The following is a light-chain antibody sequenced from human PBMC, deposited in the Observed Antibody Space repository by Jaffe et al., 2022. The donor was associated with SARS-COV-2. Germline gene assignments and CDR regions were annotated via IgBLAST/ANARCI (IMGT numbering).Light chain of an antibody. CDR3: GTWDNSLSAGV. J-gene: IGLJ1*01. CDR1: SSNIGNNY. V-gene: IGLV1-51*02. CDR2: GNN. Sequence: QSVLTQPPSVSAAPGQKVTISCSGSSSNIGNNYVSWYQQLPGTAPKLLIYGNNERPSGIPDRFSGSKSGTSAALGITGLQTGDEADYYCGTWDNSLSAGVFGTGTTVTVL.